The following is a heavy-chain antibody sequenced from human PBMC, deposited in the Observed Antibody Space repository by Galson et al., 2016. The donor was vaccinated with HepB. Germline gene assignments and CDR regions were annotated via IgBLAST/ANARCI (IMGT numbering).Heavy chain of an antibody. D-gene: IGHD4/OR15-4a*01. Sequence: SETLSLTCAVSGATISNDYWWSWVRQSPEKGFEWIGEIYQTGTAHYNPSFTSRATISIDKSKNEISLRLASVTAADMAVYYCTRGTLGSVATMAFDYWGQGTLVTVSS. CDR2: IYQTGTA. J-gene: IGHJ4*02. CDR3: TRGTLGSVATMAFDY. V-gene: IGHV4-4*02. CDR1: GATISNDYW.